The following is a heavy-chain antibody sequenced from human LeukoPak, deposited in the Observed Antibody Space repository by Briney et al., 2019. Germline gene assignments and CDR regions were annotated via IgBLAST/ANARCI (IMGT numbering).Heavy chain of an antibody. CDR1: GYTFTNLD. J-gene: IGHJ4*02. CDR2: MSPNSGDT. Sequence: ASVKVSCKTSGYTFTNLDINWLRQAPGQGLEWMGWMSPNSGDTGYAQKFQGRVSMTRDTSISTAYMELSSLRSDDTAVYYCALRPQIVGATTGFDYWGQGTLVTVSS. V-gene: IGHV1-8*01. D-gene: IGHD1-26*01. CDR3: ALRPQIVGATTGFDY.